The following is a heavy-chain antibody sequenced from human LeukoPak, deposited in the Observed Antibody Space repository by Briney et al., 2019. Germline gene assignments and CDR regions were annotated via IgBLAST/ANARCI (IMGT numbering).Heavy chain of an antibody. J-gene: IGHJ4*02. Sequence: GGSLRLSCAASGFTFSIYAMSWVRQAPGKGLEWVSAISGSGGSTYYADSVKGRFTISRDNSKNTLYLQMNSLRAEDTAVYYCAKDSRYSSGWKYYFDYWGQGTLVTVSS. CDR3: AKDSRYSSGWKYYFDY. D-gene: IGHD6-19*01. CDR1: GFTFSIYA. CDR2: ISGSGGST. V-gene: IGHV3-23*01.